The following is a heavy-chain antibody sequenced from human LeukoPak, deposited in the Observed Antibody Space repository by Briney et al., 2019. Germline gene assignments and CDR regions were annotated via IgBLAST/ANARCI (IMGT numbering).Heavy chain of an antibody. J-gene: IGHJ4*02. CDR3: TTETRVYSSSWFDY. Sequence: PGGSLRLSCAASGFTFSSYSMNWVRQAPGKGLEWVSYISSSSSTIYYADSVKGRFTISRDNAKNSLYLQMNSLRAEDTAVYYCTTETRVYSSSWFDYWGQGTLVTVSS. CDR2: ISSSSSTI. V-gene: IGHV3-48*01. D-gene: IGHD6-13*01. CDR1: GFTFSSYS.